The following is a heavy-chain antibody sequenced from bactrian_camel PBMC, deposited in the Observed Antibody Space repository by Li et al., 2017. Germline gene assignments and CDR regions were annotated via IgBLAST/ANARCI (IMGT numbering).Heavy chain of an antibody. CDR2: LESDGST. D-gene: IGHD3*01. J-gene: IGHJ4*01. Sequence: HVQLVESGGGSVPVGGSLRLSCVSSVGYVFSSHCMGWFLQAPGKEREGVAGLESDGSTSYTDSVKGRFTISQDSAKNILFLQMDSLKPEDAAMYYCAADYRPSMCVDRIENDYHYWGQGTQVTVS. CDR1: GYVFSSHC. V-gene: IGHV3S53*01. CDR3: AADYRPSMCVDRIENDYHY.